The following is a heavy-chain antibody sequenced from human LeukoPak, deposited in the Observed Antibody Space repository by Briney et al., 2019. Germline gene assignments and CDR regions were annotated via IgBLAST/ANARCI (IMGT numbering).Heavy chain of an antibody. Sequence: GGSLRLSCAASGFTFSSYAMSWVRQAPGKGLEWVSAISGSGGSTYYADSVKGRFTISRDNSKNTLYLQMNSLRAEDTAVYYCAKDVALSSSWYVGAVDYWGQGTLVTVSS. CDR2: ISGSGGST. D-gene: IGHD6-13*01. V-gene: IGHV3-23*01. J-gene: IGHJ4*02. CDR1: GFTFSSYA. CDR3: AKDVALSSSWYVGAVDY.